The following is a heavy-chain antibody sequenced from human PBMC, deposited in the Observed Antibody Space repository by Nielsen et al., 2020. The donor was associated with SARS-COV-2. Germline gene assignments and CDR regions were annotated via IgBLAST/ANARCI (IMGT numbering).Heavy chain of an antibody. CDR1: GFTFSSYG. CDR3: ARDHGLYYDSSGPPGGY. V-gene: IGHV3-33*01. J-gene: IGHJ4*02. CDR2: IWYDGSNK. Sequence: GGSLRLSCAASGFTFSSYGMHWVHQAPGKGLEWVAVIWYDGSNKYYADSVKGRFTISRDNSKNTLYLQMNSLRAEDTAVYYCARDHGLYYDSSGPPGGYWGQGTLVTVSS. D-gene: IGHD3-22*01.